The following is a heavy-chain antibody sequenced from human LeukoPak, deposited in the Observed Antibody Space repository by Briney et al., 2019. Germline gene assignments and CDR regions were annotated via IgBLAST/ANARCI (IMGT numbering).Heavy chain of an antibody. CDR3: AKVGYCSSTSCYGLPFDY. V-gene: IGHV3-21*01. J-gene: IGHJ4*02. CDR2: ISSSSSYI. CDR1: GFTFSSYS. D-gene: IGHD2-2*01. Sequence: GGSLRLSCAASGFTFSSYSMNWVRQAPGKGLEWVSSISSSSSYIYYADSVKGRFTISRDNSKNTLYLQMNSLRAEDTAVYYCAKVGYCSSTSCYGLPFDYWGQGTLVTVSS.